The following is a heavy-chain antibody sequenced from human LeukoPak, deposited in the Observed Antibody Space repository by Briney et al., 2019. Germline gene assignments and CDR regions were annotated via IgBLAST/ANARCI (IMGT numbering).Heavy chain of an antibody. CDR2: INFNGVST. D-gene: IGHD2-15*01. V-gene: IGHV3-20*04. Sequence: GGPLRLSCEGSGFTFENYCMRGVRQAPGKGLAWVSGINFNGVSTGYADSVKGRFSIYRDNAKKSLYLQMNSLGAEDTALYYCAKEAAFFYFDAWGQGTLVTVSS. J-gene: IGHJ4*02. CDR1: GFTFENYC. CDR3: AKEAAFFYFDA.